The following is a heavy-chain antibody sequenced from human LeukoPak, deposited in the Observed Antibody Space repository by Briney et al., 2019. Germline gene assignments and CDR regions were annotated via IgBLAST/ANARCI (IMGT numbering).Heavy chain of an antibody. V-gene: IGHV3-30-3*01. Sequence: AGGSLRLSCTVSDFGFINAWMHWVRQAPGKGLEWVAVISYDGSNKYYADSVKGRFTISRDNSKNTLYLQMNSLRAEDTAVYYCARSYYYDSSGFRLPGYWGQGTLVTVSS. J-gene: IGHJ4*02. CDR1: DFGFINAW. CDR2: ISYDGSNK. D-gene: IGHD3-22*01. CDR3: ARSYYYDSSGFRLPGY.